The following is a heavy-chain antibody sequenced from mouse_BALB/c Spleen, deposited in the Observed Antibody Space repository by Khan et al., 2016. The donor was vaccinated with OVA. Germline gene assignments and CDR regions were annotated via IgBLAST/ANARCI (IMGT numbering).Heavy chain of an antibody. CDR3: ARGRYYGFDY. CDR1: GFTFSSFG. Sequence: EVELVESGGGLVQPGGSRKLSCAASGFTFSSFGMHWVRQAPEKGLEWVAYISSGSSTIYYADTVKGRFTISRDNPKNTLFLQMTSLRSEDTAMFYCARGRYYGFDYWGQGTTLTVSS. CDR2: ISSGSSTI. V-gene: IGHV5-17*02. D-gene: IGHD1-1*01. J-gene: IGHJ2*01.